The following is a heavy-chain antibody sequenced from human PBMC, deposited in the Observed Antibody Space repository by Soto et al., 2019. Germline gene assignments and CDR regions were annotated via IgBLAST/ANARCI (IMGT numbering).Heavy chain of an antibody. Sequence: EVQLVESGGGLVQPGGSLRLSCAASGFTFSSYSMNWVRQAPGKGLEWVSYISSSSSTIYYADSVKGRFTISRDNAKNSLYLQMNSLRAEDTAVYYCARAALLWFGELFAFDIWGQGTMVTVSS. CDR1: GFTFSSYS. J-gene: IGHJ3*02. CDR2: ISSSSSTI. V-gene: IGHV3-48*01. D-gene: IGHD3-10*01. CDR3: ARAALLWFGELFAFDI.